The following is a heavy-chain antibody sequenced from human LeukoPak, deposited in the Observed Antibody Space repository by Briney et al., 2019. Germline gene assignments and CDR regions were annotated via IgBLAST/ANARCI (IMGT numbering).Heavy chain of an antibody. D-gene: IGHD2/OR15-2a*01. CDR2: ISSSRSTI. V-gene: IGHV3-48*01. CDR1: GFTFSSYS. CDR3: ARDGEYDPGYFDY. Sequence: GGSLRLSCAASGFTFSSYSMNWVRQAPGKGRAWVSYISSSRSTIYYAASVKGRFTISRDNAKNSLYLQMNSLRAEDTAVYYCARDGEYDPGYFDYWGEGTLVTVSS. J-gene: IGHJ4*02.